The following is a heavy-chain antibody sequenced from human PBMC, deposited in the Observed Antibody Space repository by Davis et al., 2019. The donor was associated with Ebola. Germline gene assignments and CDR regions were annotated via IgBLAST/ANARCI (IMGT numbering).Heavy chain of an antibody. Sequence: AASVKVSCKASGYTFISYAIHWVRQAPGQRLEWMGWINAGNGNTKYSQKFQGRVTITRDTSASTAYMELSSLRSEDTAVYYCARPRGGVVVTAILDYWGQGTLVTVSS. V-gene: IGHV1-3*01. CDR2: INAGNGNT. CDR1: GYTFISYA. CDR3: ARPRGGVVVTAILDY. D-gene: IGHD2-21*02. J-gene: IGHJ4*02.